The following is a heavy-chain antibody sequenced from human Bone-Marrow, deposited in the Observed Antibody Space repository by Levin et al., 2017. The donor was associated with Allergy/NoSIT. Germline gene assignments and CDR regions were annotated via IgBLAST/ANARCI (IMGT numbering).Heavy chain of an antibody. CDR2: IYHSGST. J-gene: IGHJ5*02. CDR3: ARVVGISTSCANNNWFDP. D-gene: IGHD2-2*01. CDR1: GGSISSGGYS. Sequence: SCAVSGGSISSGGYSWSWIRQPPGKGLEWIGYIYHSGSTYYNPSLKSRVTISVDRSKNQFSLKLSSVTAADTAVYYCARVVGISTSCANNNWFDPWGQGTLVTVSS. V-gene: IGHV4-30-2*01.